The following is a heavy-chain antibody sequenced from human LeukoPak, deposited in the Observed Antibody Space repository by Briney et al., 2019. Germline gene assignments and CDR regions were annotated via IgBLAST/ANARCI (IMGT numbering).Heavy chain of an antibody. CDR2: IYPNGGGT. V-gene: IGHV1-2*02. Sequence: ASVKVSCKASGYTFTDYYMHWVRQAPGQGLEWMGWIYPNGGGTNYAQKFQVRVTVTRDTSISTVYMELSGLRSDDTAVYYCARVPGPYTTSRFDYWGQGTLVTVSS. D-gene: IGHD6-13*01. CDR1: GYTFTDYY. CDR3: ARVPGPYTTSRFDY. J-gene: IGHJ4*02.